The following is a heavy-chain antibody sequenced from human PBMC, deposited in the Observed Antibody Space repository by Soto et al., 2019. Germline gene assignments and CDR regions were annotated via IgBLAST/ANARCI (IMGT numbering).Heavy chain of an antibody. CDR3: ARDHVGASSFDY. V-gene: IGHV1-69*08. Sequence: QVQLVQSGAELRKPGSAVKLSCKASGGTFSNSPISWVRQIPGQGPEWMGRIIPSPARTIYSRKFRGRVTHTADKSTQTVYMTLSSLTTEDSGVYYCARDHVGASSFDYWGQGTRVTVSS. CDR2: IIPSPART. CDR1: GGTFSNSP. D-gene: IGHD1-26*01. J-gene: IGHJ4*02.